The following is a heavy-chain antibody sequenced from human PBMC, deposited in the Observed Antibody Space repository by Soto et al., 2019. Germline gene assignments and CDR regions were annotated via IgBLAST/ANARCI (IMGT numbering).Heavy chain of an antibody. CDR1: GYTFTSYG. V-gene: IGHV1-18*01. CDR2: ISAYNGNT. D-gene: IGHD2-15*01. Sequence: ASVKVSCKASGYTFTSYGISWVRQAPGQGLEWMGWISAYNGNTNYAQKLQGRVTMTTNTSTSTAYMELRSLRSDDTAVYYCARDFSHCSGGSCYSVFDYWGQGTLVTVS. CDR3: ARDFSHCSGGSCYSVFDY. J-gene: IGHJ4*02.